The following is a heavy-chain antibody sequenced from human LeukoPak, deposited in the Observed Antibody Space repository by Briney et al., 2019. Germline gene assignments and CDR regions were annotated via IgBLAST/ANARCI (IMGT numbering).Heavy chain of an antibody. J-gene: IGHJ4*02. V-gene: IGHV1-69*13. D-gene: IGHD3-3*01. Sequence: GASVKASCKASGGTFISYAISWVRQAPGQGLEWMGGIIPIFGTANYAQKYQGRVTITADESTSTVYMELSSLRSEDTAVYYCARPRTYYDFWRGYPPFDYWGQGTLVTVSS. CDR3: ARPRTYYDFWRGYPPFDY. CDR2: IIPIFGTA. CDR1: GGTFISYA.